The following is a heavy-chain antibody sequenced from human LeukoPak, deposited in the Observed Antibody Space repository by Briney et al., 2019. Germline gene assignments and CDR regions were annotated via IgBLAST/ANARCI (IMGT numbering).Heavy chain of an antibody. J-gene: IGHJ4*02. CDR2: IYYSGST. V-gene: IGHV4-59*01. Sequence: PSETLSLTCTVSGGSISSYYWRWIRQPPGKGLEWIGYIYYSGSTNYNPSLKSRVTISVDTSKSQFSLKLSSVTAADTAVYYCARGGGRYCSSTSCYSFPVDYWGQGTLVTVSS. CDR3: ARGGGRYCSSTSCYSFPVDY. D-gene: IGHD2-2*01. CDR1: GGSISSYY.